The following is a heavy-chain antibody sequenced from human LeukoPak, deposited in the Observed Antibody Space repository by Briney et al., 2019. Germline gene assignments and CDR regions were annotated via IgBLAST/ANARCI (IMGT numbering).Heavy chain of an antibody. Sequence: GGSLRLSCAASGLTFNKYAMSWVRQAPGKGLEWVSSLSGSGGNTYYADSVKGRFTISRDNSKNTVYLQMNSLRVGDTAVYYCAKDPYGTRYFDYWGQGTLVTVSS. CDR3: AKDPYGTRYFDY. CDR2: LSGSGGNT. D-gene: IGHD2-2*01. CDR1: GLTFNKYA. V-gene: IGHV3-23*01. J-gene: IGHJ4*02.